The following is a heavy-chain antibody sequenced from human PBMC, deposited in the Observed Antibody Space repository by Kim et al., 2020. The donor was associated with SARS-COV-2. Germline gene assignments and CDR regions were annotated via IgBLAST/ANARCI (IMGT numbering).Heavy chain of an antibody. CDR3: ARDAREYYGMDV. CDR1: GFTFSSYS. V-gene: IGHV3-21*01. CDR2: ISSSSSYI. J-gene: IGHJ6*02. Sequence: GGSLRLSCAASGFTFSSYSMNWVRQAPGKGLEWVSSISSSSSYIYYADSVKGRFTISRDNAKNSLYLQMNSLRAEDTAVYYCARDAREYYGMDVWGQGTTVTVSS.